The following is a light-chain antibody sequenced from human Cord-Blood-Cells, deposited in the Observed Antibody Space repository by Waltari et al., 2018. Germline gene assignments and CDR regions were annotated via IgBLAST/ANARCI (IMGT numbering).Light chain of an antibody. CDR2: KNS. V-gene: IGLV3-25*03. Sequence: SYELTQPPSVSVSPGQTARITCSGDALPKQYAYWYQQKPGQAPVLVIYKNSERTGGIPERFSGTSSGRTVTLTISGVQAEDEADYYCQSANSSGTVVFGGETKLTVL. J-gene: IGLJ2*01. CDR1: ALPKQY. CDR3: QSANSSGTVV.